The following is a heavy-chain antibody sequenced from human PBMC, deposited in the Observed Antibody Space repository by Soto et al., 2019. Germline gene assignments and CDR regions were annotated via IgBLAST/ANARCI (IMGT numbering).Heavy chain of an antibody. J-gene: IGHJ4*02. V-gene: IGHV2-5*02. D-gene: IGHD2-15*01. Sequence: QITLKESGPTLVKPTQTLTLTCTFSGFSLSTSGVGVGWIRQPPGKALEWLALIYWDDDKRYSPSLKSRLTITKDTSKNQVVLTLTIMDPVDTATYYCAHTATWRKAFLFDYWGQGTLVAVSS. CDR2: IYWDDDK. CDR1: GFSLSTSGVG. CDR3: AHTATWRKAFLFDY.